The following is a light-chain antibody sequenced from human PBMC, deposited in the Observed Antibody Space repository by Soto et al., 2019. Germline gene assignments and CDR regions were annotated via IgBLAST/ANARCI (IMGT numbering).Light chain of an antibody. Sequence: IQLTQSPSSLSATVGDRVTITCRASQGISNYLVWYQQKPGKAPNLLIYGASTLQSGVPSRFSGSGSGTDFTLTIDSLQPEDVATCYCQQLNNYSRTFGPGTKVDI. V-gene: IGKV1-9*01. CDR3: QQLNNYSRT. J-gene: IGKJ3*01. CDR2: GAS. CDR1: QGISNY.